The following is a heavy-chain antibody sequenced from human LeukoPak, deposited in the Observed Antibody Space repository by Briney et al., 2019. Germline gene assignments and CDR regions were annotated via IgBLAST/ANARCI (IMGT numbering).Heavy chain of an antibody. D-gene: IGHD6-13*01. V-gene: IGHV3-30-3*01. CDR3: ARADDIAATSPFDY. CDR2: ISYDGSNK. J-gene: IGHJ4*02. Sequence: PGGSLRLSCAASGFTFSSYAMHWVRQAPGKGLEWVAVISYDGSNKYYADSVKGRFTISRDNSKNTLYLHMNRLGAEDTAVYYCARADDIAATSPFDYWGQGTLVTVSS. CDR1: GFTFSSYA.